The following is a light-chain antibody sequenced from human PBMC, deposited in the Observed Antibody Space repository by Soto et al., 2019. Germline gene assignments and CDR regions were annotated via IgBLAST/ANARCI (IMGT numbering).Light chain of an antibody. CDR2: GGS. Sequence: QNLGKWLAWYQQRPGKVPQLLIYGGSTLQSGVPSRFSGSGTGASYTLTITGLQAEDIATYYCQQSNIFPFTFGGGTKV. CDR1: QNLGKW. CDR3: QQSNIFPFT. V-gene: IGKV1-12*02. J-gene: IGKJ4*01.